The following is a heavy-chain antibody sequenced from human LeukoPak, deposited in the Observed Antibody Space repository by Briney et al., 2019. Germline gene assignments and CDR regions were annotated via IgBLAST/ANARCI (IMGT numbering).Heavy chain of an antibody. J-gene: IGHJ6*02. CDR2: INHSGST. CDR3: ARERRHDFWSGYNNGMDV. CDR1: GVSFSGYY. V-gene: IGHV4-34*01. Sequence: SETLSLTCAVYGVSFSGYYWSWIRQPPGKGLEWIGEINHSGSTNYNPSLKSRVTISVDTSKNQFSLKLSSVTAADTAVYYCARERRHDFWSGYNNGMDVWGQGTTVTVSS. D-gene: IGHD3-3*01.